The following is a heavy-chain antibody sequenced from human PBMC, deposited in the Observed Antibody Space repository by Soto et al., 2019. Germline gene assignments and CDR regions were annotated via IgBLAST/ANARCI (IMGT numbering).Heavy chain of an antibody. CDR2: IWYDGSNK. CDR3: ARDVGPNYYDSSGYYDV. Sequence: GGSLRLSCAASGFTFSSYGMHWVRQAPGKGLEWVAVIWYDGSNKYYADSVKGRFTISRDNSKNTLYLQMNSLRAEDTAVYYCARDVGPNYYDSSGYYDVWGQGTTVTVSS. V-gene: IGHV3-33*01. CDR1: GFTFSSYG. J-gene: IGHJ6*02. D-gene: IGHD3-22*01.